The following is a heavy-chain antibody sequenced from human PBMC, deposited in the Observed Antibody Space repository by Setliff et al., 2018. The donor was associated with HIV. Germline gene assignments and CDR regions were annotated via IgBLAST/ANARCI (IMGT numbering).Heavy chain of an antibody. CDR3: ARGFEGYCSGASCHWFDS. CDR2: ISHSGRT. CDR1: GGSLTDYD. V-gene: IGHV4-34*01. J-gene: IGHJ5*01. D-gene: IGHD2-15*01. Sequence: PSETLSLTCAVYGGSLTDYDWTWIRQTPAKGLEWIGEISHSGRTNYNPSLKTRLIISRDTSKNQFSLRLSSATVADTAIYYCARGFEGYCSGASCHWFDSWGQGTQVT.